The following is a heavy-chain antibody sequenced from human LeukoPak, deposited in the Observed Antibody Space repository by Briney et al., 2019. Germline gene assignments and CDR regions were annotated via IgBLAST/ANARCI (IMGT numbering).Heavy chain of an antibody. Sequence: QISCKGSGYSFTSYWIGWVRQMPGKGLEWMGGIIPIFGTANYAQKFQGRVTITADESTSTAYMELSSLRSEDTAVYYCATSAYSGSYFYWGQGTLVTVSS. CDR2: IIPIFGTA. V-gene: IGHV1-69*01. CDR1: GYSFTSYW. CDR3: ATSAYSGSYFY. D-gene: IGHD1-26*01. J-gene: IGHJ4*02.